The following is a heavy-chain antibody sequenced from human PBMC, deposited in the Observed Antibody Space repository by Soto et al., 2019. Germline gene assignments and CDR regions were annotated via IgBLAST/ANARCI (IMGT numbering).Heavy chain of an antibody. D-gene: IGHD3-22*01. Sequence: SETLSLTCSVSGDSISGIGYYWTWIRQHPEKGLEWIGNIYFRGNTYYSPSLESRLTISVDTSKNQFSLKLTSVTAADTAVYYCAREGGSYDSGGYLIRGAFDIWGQGTMVTVSS. CDR3: AREGGSYDSGGYLIRGAFDI. V-gene: IGHV4-31*03. CDR2: IYFRGNT. J-gene: IGHJ3*02. CDR1: GDSISGIGYY.